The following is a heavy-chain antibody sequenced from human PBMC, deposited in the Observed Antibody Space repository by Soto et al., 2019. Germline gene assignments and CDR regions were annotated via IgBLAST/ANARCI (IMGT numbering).Heavy chain of an antibody. J-gene: IGHJ6*02. CDR2: VNEDQTQR. Sequence: EVQLVESGGGLVQPGGSLRLSCEASGFTFSSQWMTWVRQVSGKGLEWVANVNEDQTQRYYVDSVKGRFTISRDNAKNSVYLQMRSLRVEDPAVYYCGRGNAIDVWGQGTTVIVSS. V-gene: IGHV3-7*01. CDR3: GRGNAIDV. CDR1: GFTFSSQW.